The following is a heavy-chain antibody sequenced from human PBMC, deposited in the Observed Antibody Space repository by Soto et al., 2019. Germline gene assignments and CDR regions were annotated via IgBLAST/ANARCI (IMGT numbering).Heavy chain of an antibody. J-gene: IGHJ6*02. V-gene: IGHV3-21*01. CDR3: ARGWFNGLDV. D-gene: IGHD3-10*01. Sequence: EVQLVESGGGLVKPGGSLRLSCAASGFIFSSYYMNWVRQAPGKGLEWVSSISSGSDYIYYADSVKGRFTVSRDNAKNSRYVQMNSRRVEDTAVYFCARGWFNGLDVWGQGTTVTVSS. CDR2: ISSGSDYI. CDR1: GFIFSSYY.